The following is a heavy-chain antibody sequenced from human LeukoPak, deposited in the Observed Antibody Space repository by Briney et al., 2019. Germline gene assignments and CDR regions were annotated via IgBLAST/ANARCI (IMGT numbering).Heavy chain of an antibody. CDR2: IDSDGSTT. Sequence: GGSLRLSCAASGFTFSSYWMHWVRQTPGEGLAWVSRIDSDGSTTTYADSVKGRFTISRDNAKNTLYLQMTSLRAEDTAVYYCARKIVGATSSFDSWGQGTLVTVSS. J-gene: IGHJ4*02. D-gene: IGHD1-26*01. CDR1: GFTFSSYW. CDR3: ARKIVGATSSFDS. V-gene: IGHV3-74*01.